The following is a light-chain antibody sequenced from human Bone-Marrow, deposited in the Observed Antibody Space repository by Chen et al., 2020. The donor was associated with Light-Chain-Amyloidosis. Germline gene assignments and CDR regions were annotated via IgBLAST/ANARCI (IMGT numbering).Light chain of an antibody. CDR2: DVI. J-gene: IGLJ3*02. V-gene: IGLV2-14*03. CDR1: SSHV. CDR3: SSSATSNTWV. Sequence: QSALTQPASVSGSPGQSITVSCTGASSHVSWYQPHPGKAPKLVIYDVINRPSGVSSRFSGSKSGNTAYLTISGLQAEDEADYFCSSSATSNTWVFGGGTKLTVL.